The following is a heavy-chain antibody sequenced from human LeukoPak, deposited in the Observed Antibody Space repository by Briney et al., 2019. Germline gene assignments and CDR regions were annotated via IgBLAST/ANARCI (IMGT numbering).Heavy chain of an antibody. V-gene: IGHV4-38-2*02. CDR3: ARDGVEKGHIVVETGYYWYFDL. Sequence: SETLSLTCTVSGYSISSGYYWGWIRQPPGKGLEWIGSIYHSGSTYYNPSLKSRVTISVDTSKNQFSLKLSSATAADTAVYYCARDGVEKGHIVVETGYYWYFDLWGRGTLVTVSS. D-gene: IGHD2-21*02. J-gene: IGHJ2*01. CDR2: IYHSGST. CDR1: GYSISSGYY.